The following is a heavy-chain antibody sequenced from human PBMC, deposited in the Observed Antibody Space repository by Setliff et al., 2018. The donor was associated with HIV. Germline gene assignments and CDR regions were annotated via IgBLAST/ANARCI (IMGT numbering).Heavy chain of an antibody. V-gene: IGHV4-61*09. Sequence: SETLSLTCTVSGGSISSGSYYWSWIRQPAGKGLEWIGHIYTSGSTNYNPSLKSRVTISVDTSKNQFSLKLSSVTAADTAVYYCARVGYDFWSGYYTGAFDIWGQGTVVTVSS. J-gene: IGHJ3*02. CDR1: GGSISSGSYY. CDR2: IYTSGST. CDR3: ARVGYDFWSGYYTGAFDI. D-gene: IGHD3-3*01.